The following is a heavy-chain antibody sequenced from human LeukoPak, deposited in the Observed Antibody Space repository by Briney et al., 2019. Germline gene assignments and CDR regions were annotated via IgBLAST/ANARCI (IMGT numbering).Heavy chain of an antibody. CDR1: GFTFSSYW. CDR2: IYSDGSRT. J-gene: IGHJ5*02. V-gene: IGHV3-74*01. CDR3: ARDLCTSTGCQYWFDP. D-gene: IGHD2-2*01. Sequence: AGSLRLSCAASGFTFSSYWMHWVRQAPGKGLVWVSRIYSDGSRTNYADSVKGRFTISRDNAKNTLYLQMNSLRAEDTAVYHCARDLCTSTGCQYWFDPWGQGTLVTVSS.